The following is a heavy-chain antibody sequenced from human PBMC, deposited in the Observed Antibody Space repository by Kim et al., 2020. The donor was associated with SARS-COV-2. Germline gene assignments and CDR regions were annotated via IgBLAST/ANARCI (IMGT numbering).Heavy chain of an antibody. CDR1: GFTFSSYW. CDR2: INNDGNQK. V-gene: IGHV3-7*01. J-gene: IGHJ3*01. D-gene: IGHD6-19*01. Sequence: GVSLRLSCASSGFTFSSYWMTLVRQAPGKGLEWVSYINNDGNQKYYADSVKGRFTISRDNAKNSLYLQMNSLRAEATAVYYCAREGELYISEYDGFDV. CDR3: AREGELYISEYDGFDV.